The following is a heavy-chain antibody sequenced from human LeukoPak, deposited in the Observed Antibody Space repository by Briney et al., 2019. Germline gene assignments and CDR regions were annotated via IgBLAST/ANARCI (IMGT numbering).Heavy chain of an antibody. D-gene: IGHD2-15*01. CDR3: ARGYRSGGSCYSVENWFDP. Sequence: ASVKVSCKAAGYTFTVYYMFWVRQAPGQGLEWMGRINPNSGGTNYAQKFQGRVTMTRDTSISTAYMELSRLRSDDKAVYCCARGYRSGGSCYSVENWFDPWCQGTLVTVSS. CDR2: INPNSGGT. CDR1: GYTFTVYY. V-gene: IGHV1-2*06. J-gene: IGHJ5*02.